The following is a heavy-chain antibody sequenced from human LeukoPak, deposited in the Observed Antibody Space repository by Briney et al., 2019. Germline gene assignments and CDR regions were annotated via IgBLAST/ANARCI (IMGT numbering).Heavy chain of an antibody. J-gene: IGHJ4*02. V-gene: IGHV3-21*04. D-gene: IGHD1-20*01. Sequence: GGSLRLSCAASGFTFSSYSMNWVRQAPGKGLEWVSSISSSSSYIYYADSVKGRFTISRDNSKNTLYLQMNSLRAEDTAVYYCAKNVVVTGTPVFGYWGQGTLVTVSS. CDR3: AKNVVVTGTPVFGY. CDR2: ISSSSSYI. CDR1: GFTFSSYS.